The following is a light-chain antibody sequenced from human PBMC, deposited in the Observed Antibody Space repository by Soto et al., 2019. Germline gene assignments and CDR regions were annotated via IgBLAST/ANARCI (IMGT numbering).Light chain of an antibody. CDR3: QQANTFPIT. V-gene: IGKV1-12*01. Sequence: DIKMTQSPSSVSASVGDTVTITCRASQDILSWLAWYQQKPGEAPRLLIYASFNLQSGVPSRFSGSRSGTDFTLTISSLQPEDFATYYCQQANTFPITFGPGTRLDIK. CDR1: QDILSW. J-gene: IGKJ3*01. CDR2: ASF.